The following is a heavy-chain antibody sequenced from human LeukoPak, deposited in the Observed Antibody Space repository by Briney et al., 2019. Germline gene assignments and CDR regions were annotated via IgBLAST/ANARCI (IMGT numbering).Heavy chain of an antibody. CDR1: GGTFSSYA. CDR2: IIPIFGIA. D-gene: IGHD3-10*01. J-gene: IGHJ4*02. V-gene: IGHV1-69*04. CDR3: ARVSYYGSGNDY. Sequence: SVKVSCKASGGTFSSYAISWVRQAPGQGLEWMGRIIPIFGIANYAQKFQGRVTITADKSMSTAYMELSSLRSEDTAVYYCARVSYYGSGNDYWGQGTLVTVSS.